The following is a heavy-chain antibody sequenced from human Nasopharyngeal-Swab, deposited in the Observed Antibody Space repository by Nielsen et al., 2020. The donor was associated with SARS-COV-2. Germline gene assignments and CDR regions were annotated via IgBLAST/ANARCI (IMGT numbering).Heavy chain of an antibody. CDR3: AKGLADYGEDAFDI. D-gene: IGHD3-16*01. Sequence: GGSLRLSCAASGFTFSSYAMSWVRQAPGKGLEWVSVIFSGGTSTFYADSVKGRLTISRDNSKNTLFLQMNSLRAEDTAVYYCAKGLADYGEDAFDIWGQGTMVTVSS. CDR1: GFTFSSYA. CDR2: IFSGGTST. V-gene: IGHV3-23*03. J-gene: IGHJ3*02.